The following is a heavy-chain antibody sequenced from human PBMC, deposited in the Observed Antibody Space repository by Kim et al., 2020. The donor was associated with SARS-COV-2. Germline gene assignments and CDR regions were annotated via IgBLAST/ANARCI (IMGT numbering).Heavy chain of an antibody. V-gene: IGHV1-8*01. Sequence: NTGYEQKCPGRVTMTRNTSIRTAYMELSSLRSEDTAVYYCARGVAAGVDYWGQGTLVTVSS. J-gene: IGHJ4*02. CDR3: ARGVAAGVDY. D-gene: IGHD6-13*01. CDR2: NT.